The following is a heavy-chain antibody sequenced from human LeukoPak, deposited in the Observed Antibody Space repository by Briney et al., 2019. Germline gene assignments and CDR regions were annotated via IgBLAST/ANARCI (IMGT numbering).Heavy chain of an antibody. D-gene: IGHD4-17*01. CDR3: ARDTKDYGDYKDLGWQGDY. CDR2: IYSGGST. Sequence: GGSLRLSCAASGFTVSSNYMSWVRQAPGKGLEWVSVIYSGGSTYYADSVKGRFTISRDNSKNTLYLQMNSLRAEDTAVYYCARDTKDYGDYKDLGWQGDYWGQGTLVTVSS. V-gene: IGHV3-66*01. J-gene: IGHJ4*02. CDR1: GFTVSSNY.